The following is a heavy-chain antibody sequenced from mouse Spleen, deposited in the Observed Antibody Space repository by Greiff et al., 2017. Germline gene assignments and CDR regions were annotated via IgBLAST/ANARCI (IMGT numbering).Heavy chain of an antibody. J-gene: IGHJ3*01. CDR3: ARPLYS. V-gene: IGHV5-17*01. Sequence: EVQLVESGGGLVKPGGSLKLSCAASGFTFSDYGMHWVRQAPEKGLEWVAYISSGSSTIYYADTVKGRFTISRDNAKNTLFLQMTSLRSEDTAMYYCARPLYSWGQGTLVTVSA. CDR2: ISSGSSTI. CDR1: GFTFSDYG. D-gene: IGHD2-1*01.